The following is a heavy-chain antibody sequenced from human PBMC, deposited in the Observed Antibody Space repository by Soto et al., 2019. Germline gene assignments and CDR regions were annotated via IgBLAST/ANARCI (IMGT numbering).Heavy chain of an antibody. J-gene: IGHJ1*01. CDR2: IYWDDDK. CDR1: GFSLSTSGVG. CDR3: AHRPGYCSGGSCYSGEYFQP. V-gene: IGHV2-5*02. Sequence: SGPTLVNPTQTLRLTCTFSGFSLSTSGVGVGWIRQPPGKALEWLALIYWDDDKRYSPSLKTRLTITKDTSKNQVVLTMTNMDPVDTATYYCAHRPGYCSGGSCYSGEYFQPWGQGTLVTVSS. D-gene: IGHD2-15*01.